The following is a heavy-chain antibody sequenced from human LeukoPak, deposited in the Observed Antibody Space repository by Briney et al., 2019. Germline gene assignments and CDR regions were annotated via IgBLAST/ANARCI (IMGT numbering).Heavy chain of an antibody. CDR3: AKWGVGATTVQFDY. Sequence: PGGSLRLSCAASGVTVGTNSMSWARQSPGKGLEWVSVISGSGGSTYYADSVKGRFTISRDNSNKTLYLQMNSLRAEDTAVYYCAKWGVGATTVQFDYWGQGSLVTVSS. D-gene: IGHD1-26*01. CDR2: ISGSGGST. V-gene: IGHV3-23*01. J-gene: IGHJ4*02. CDR1: GVTVGTNS.